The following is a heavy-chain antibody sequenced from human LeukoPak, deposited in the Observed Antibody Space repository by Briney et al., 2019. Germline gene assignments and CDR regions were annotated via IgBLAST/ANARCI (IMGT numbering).Heavy chain of an antibody. Sequence: PGGSLRLSCAASGFTFTCCWMSWLRQAPGKGLEWVASIKQDGREKYYVDSVKGRFTIPRDNDKNSLYLQKNSLRAEDTAVYYCARVPRITRSFDYWGQGTLVTVSS. CDR2: IKQDGREK. CDR1: GFTFTCCW. J-gene: IGHJ4*02. D-gene: IGHD1-20*01. V-gene: IGHV3-7*01. CDR3: ARVPRITRSFDY.